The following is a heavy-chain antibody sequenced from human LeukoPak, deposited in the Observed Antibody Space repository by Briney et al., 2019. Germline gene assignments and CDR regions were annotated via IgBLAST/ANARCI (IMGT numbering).Heavy chain of an antibody. Sequence: ASVKVSCKASGYTFTSYDINWVRQATGQGLEWMGWMNPNSGNTGYAQKFQGRVTMTRNTSISTAYMELSSLRSEDTAVYYCASGRRGIVVVPDTYYFDYWGQGTLVIVS. J-gene: IGHJ4*02. V-gene: IGHV1-8*01. CDR3: ASGRRGIVVVPDTYYFDY. D-gene: IGHD2-2*01. CDR2: MNPNSGNT. CDR1: GYTFTSYD.